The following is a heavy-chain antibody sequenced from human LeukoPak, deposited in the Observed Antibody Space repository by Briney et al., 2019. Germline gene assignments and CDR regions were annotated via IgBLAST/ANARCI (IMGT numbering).Heavy chain of an antibody. CDR3: AKDLPKGYDYDLDY. D-gene: IGHD5-12*01. J-gene: IGHJ4*02. CDR1: GFTFSSYA. Sequence: TGGSLRLSCAASGFTFSSYAMSWVRQAPGRGLEWVSTISATGGSTYYPDSVKGRFTISRDNSKNTLYLQVNSLRAEDTAVYYCAKDLPKGYDYDLDYWGQGTLVTVSS. V-gene: IGHV3-23*01. CDR2: ISATGGST.